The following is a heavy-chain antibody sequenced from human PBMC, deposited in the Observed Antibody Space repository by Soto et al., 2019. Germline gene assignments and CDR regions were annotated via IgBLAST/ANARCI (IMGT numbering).Heavy chain of an antibody. Sequence: GASVTVYCQASGYTFTSYGISWVRQAPGQGLEWMGWISAYNGNTNYAQKLQGRVTMTTDTSTSTAYMELRSLRSDDTAVYYCARMYSSGWFFDYWGQGTLVTVSS. V-gene: IGHV1-18*01. CDR3: ARMYSSGWFFDY. CDR2: ISAYNGNT. J-gene: IGHJ4*02. D-gene: IGHD6-19*01. CDR1: GYTFTSYG.